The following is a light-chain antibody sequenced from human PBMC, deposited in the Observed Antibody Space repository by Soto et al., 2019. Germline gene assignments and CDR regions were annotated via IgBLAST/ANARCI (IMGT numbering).Light chain of an antibody. J-gene: IGKJ1*01. CDR2: DAS. CDR1: QSISSW. CDR3: RQYKNYPWT. Sequence: DIQMTQSPSTLPASVGDRVTITCRASQSISSWLAWYQQKPGKAPKLLIYDASSLESGVPSRFSGSRSGTEFTVTISSLQPDDFATYYCRQYKNYPWTFGQGTKVDIK. V-gene: IGKV1-5*01.